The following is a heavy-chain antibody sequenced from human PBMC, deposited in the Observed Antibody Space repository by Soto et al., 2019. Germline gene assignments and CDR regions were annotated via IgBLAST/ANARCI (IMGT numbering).Heavy chain of an antibody. J-gene: IGHJ1*01. V-gene: IGHV3-66*01. CDR1: GFTVSSNY. CDR3: ARAVYSSSWTGEYFQH. Sequence: GGSLRLSCAASGFTVSSNYMSWVRQAPGKGLEWVSVIYSGGSTYYADSVKGRFTISRDNSKNTLYLQMNSLRAEDTAAYYCARAVYSSSWTGEYFQHWGQGTLVTVSS. D-gene: IGHD6-13*01. CDR2: IYSGGST.